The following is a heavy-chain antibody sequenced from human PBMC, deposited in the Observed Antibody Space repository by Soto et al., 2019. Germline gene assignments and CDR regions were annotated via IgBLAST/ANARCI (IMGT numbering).Heavy chain of an antibody. CDR1: GFTFSNYE. J-gene: IGHJ2*01. Sequence: GGSLRLSCVASGFTFSNYEMNWVRQAPGRGLECVSYISSRGSIIYYADSVKGRFTISRDNAKNSLYQQMNSLRAEDTAVYYCARQRDYYDSSGYQRYFDLWGRGTLVTVSS. CDR3: ARQRDYYDSSGYQRYFDL. D-gene: IGHD3-22*01. CDR2: ISSRGSII. V-gene: IGHV3-48*03.